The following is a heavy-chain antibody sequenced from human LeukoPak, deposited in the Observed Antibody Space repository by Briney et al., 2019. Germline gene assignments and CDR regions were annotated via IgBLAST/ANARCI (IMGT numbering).Heavy chain of an antibody. CDR3: AKGQWLVEGFDY. V-gene: IGHV3-23*01. CDR2: ISGSGGST. J-gene: IGHJ4*02. D-gene: IGHD6-19*01. CDR1: GFTFSTYA. Sequence: PGGSLRLSCAASGFTFSTYAMGWVRQAPGKGLEWVSAISGSGGSTYYADSVKGRFTISRDNSKNTLYLQMNSLRAEDTAVYYCAKGQWLVEGFDYWGQGTLVTVSS.